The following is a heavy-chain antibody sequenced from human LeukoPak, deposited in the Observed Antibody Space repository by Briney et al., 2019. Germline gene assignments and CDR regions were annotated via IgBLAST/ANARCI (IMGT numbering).Heavy chain of an antibody. CDR3: ARAPRFLKWYYYYYYMDV. Sequence: AASVKVSCKASGYTFSGYYMHWVRQAPGQGLEWVGWINPNSGNTGYAQKFQGRVTITRNTSISTAYMELSSLRSEDTAVYYCARAPRFLKWYYYYYYMDVWGKGTTVTVSS. CDR1: GYTFSGYY. V-gene: IGHV1-8*03. CDR2: INPNSGNT. D-gene: IGHD3-3*01. J-gene: IGHJ6*03.